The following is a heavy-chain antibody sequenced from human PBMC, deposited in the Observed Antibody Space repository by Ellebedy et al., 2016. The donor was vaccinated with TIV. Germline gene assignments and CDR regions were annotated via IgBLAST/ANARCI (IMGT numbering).Heavy chain of an antibody. D-gene: IGHD5-18*01. CDR2: INPSASST. Sequence: AASVKVSCKASGYTFTNYYIHWVRQAPGQGLEWMGIINPSASSTSYAQKFQDRVIMTWDTSTSTVYLELCSLRSEDTAIYYCARHRDTALSFWGQGTLVTVSS. CDR3: ARHRDTALSF. V-gene: IGHV1-46*01. CDR1: GYTFTNYY. J-gene: IGHJ4*02.